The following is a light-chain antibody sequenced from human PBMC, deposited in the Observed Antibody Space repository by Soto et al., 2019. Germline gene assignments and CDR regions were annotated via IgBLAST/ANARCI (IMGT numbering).Light chain of an antibody. CDR2: AAS. Sequence: DIQMTQSPSSLSASVGDRVTITCRASQSISGYLHWYQQKPGKAPKLQIYAASSLQDEVPSRFSGSGSGTDFTLTINSLQPEDFATYYCQQTYSDLALTFGGGTKVEIK. J-gene: IGKJ4*01. CDR3: QQTYSDLALT. V-gene: IGKV1-39*01. CDR1: QSISGY.